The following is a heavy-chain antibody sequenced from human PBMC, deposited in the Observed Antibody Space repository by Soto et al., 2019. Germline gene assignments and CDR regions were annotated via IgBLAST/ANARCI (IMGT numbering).Heavy chain of an antibody. CDR2: IYYSGST. Sequence: PSETLSLTCTVSGGSISSYYWSWIRQPPGKGLEWIGYIYYSGSTNYNPSLKSRVTISVDTSKNQFSLKLSSVTAADTAVYYCARSQAHYGSGSYFCYYYGMDVWGPGTTVTVSS. V-gene: IGHV4-59*08. J-gene: IGHJ6*02. D-gene: IGHD3-10*01. CDR3: ARSQAHYGSGSYFCYYYGMDV. CDR1: GGSISSYY.